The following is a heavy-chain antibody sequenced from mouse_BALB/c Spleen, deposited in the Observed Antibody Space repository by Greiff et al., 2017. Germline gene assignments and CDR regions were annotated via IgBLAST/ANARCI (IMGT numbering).Heavy chain of an antibody. CDR2: ISDGGSYT. CDR1: GFTFSDYY. V-gene: IGHV5-4*02. CDR3: ARRYSYAMDY. J-gene: IGHJ4*01. D-gene: IGHD2-14*01. Sequence: EVQLVESGGGLVKPGGSLKLSCAASGFTFSDYYMYWVRQTPEKRLEWVATISDGGSYTYYPDSVKGRFTISRDNAKNNLYLQMSSLKSEDTAMYYCARRYSYAMDYWGQGTSVTVSS.